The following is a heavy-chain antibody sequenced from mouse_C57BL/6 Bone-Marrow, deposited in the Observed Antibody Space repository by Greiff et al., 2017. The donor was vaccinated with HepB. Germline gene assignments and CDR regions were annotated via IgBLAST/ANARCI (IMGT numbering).Heavy chain of an antibody. J-gene: IGHJ1*03. CDR2: IDPETCGT. CDR3: RRFSCGYFDV. CDR1: GYTFTDYE. Sequence: QVQLQQSGAELVRPGASVKLSCKASGYTFTDYEMHWVKQTPVHGLEWIGAIDPETCGTAYNQKFKGKATLTADKSSSTAYMELRSLTSEDYAIYYGRRFSCGYFDVWGTGTTVTVSS. V-gene: IGHV1-23*01.